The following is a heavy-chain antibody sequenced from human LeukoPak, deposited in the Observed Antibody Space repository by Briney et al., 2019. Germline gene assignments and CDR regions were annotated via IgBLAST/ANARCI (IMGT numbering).Heavy chain of an antibody. Sequence: ASVTVSCKASGYTFTDYFMHWVRQAPGQGLEWMGCINVYSGGAHFAQKFQGRLIMTSDTSLNTVNMELSSLRSDDTAVYYCARDILGRSRGGSNYFGMEVWGQGATVTVSS. CDR1: GYTFTDYF. J-gene: IGHJ6*02. D-gene: IGHD2-15*01. V-gene: IGHV1-2*02. CDR2: INVYSGGA. CDR3: ARDILGRSRGGSNYFGMEV.